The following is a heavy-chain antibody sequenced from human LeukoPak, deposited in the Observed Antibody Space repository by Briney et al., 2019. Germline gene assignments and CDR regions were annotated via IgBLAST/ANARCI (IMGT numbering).Heavy chain of an antibody. D-gene: IGHD3-10*01. V-gene: IGHV3-66*01. Sequence: GGSLRLSCAASGFTVSSNYMSWVRQAPGKGLEWVSVIYTGGTPYYADSVKGRFTISRDNSKNTLYLQMDSLRAEDTAVYYCARDWGSGNSYYFDYWGQGTLVTVSS. CDR2: IYTGGTP. CDR3: ARDWGSGNSYYFDY. CDR1: GFTVSSNY. J-gene: IGHJ4*02.